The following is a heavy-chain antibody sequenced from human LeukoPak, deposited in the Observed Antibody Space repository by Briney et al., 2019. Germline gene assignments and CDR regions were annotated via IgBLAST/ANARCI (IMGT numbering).Heavy chain of an antibody. CDR2: ISTSGSTI. CDR1: GFTFKSYE. V-gene: IGHV3-48*03. J-gene: IGHJ4*02. CDR3: AQRFDY. Sequence: GGSLRLSCAASGFTFKSYEMNWVRQASGKGLEWVSHISTSGSTIYYADSVKGRFTISRDDPKNSLYLQMNSLRAEDTGVYYCAQRFDYWGQGTLVTVSS.